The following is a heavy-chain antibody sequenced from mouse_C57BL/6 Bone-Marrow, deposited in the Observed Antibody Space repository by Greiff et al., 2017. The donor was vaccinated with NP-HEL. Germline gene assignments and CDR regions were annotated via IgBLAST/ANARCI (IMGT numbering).Heavy chain of an antibody. D-gene: IGHD2-5*01. CDR3: AREGGYSNYPWFAY. CDR1: GYTFTDYY. V-gene: IGHV1-76*01. CDR2: IYPGSGNT. Sequence: VQLVESGAELVRPGASVKLSCKASGYTFTDYYINWVKQRPGQGLEWIARIYPGSGNTYYNEKFKGKATLTAEKSSSTAYMQLSSLTSEDSAVYFCAREGGYSNYPWFAYWGQGTLVTVSA. J-gene: IGHJ3*01.